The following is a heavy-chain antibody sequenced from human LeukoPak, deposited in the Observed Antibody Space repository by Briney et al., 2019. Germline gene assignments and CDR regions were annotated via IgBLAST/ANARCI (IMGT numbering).Heavy chain of an antibody. V-gene: IGHV3-9*03. CDR1: GFTFDDYA. CDR2: ISWNSGSI. D-gene: IGHD1-26*01. J-gene: IGHJ3*02. Sequence: PGGSLRLSCAASGFTFDDYAMHWVRQAPGKGLEWVSGISWNSGSIGYADSVKGRFTISRDNAKNSLYLQMNSLRAEDMALYYCAKDIGSPGSYYAFDIWGQGTMVTVSS. CDR3: AKDIGSPGSYYAFDI.